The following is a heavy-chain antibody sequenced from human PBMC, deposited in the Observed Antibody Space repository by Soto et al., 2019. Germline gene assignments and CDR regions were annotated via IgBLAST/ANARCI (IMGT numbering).Heavy chain of an antibody. CDR2: ISGSGGST. J-gene: IGHJ6*03. CDR3: AKVATMVRGVANYYYYMDV. Sequence: GGSLRLSCAASGFTFSSYAMSWVRQAPGKGLEWVSAISGSGGSTYYADSVKGRFTISRDNSKNTLYLQMNSLRAEDTAVYYCAKVATMVRGVANYYYYMDVWGKGTTVTVSS. D-gene: IGHD3-10*01. CDR1: GFTFSSYA. V-gene: IGHV3-23*01.